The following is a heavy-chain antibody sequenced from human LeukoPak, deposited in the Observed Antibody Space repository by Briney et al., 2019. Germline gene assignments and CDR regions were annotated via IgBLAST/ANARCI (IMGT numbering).Heavy chain of an antibody. CDR3: ARHLSGVTGYTYGRGIDY. V-gene: IGHV3-30*02. J-gene: IGHJ4*02. CDR2: IRYDGSNK. D-gene: IGHD5-18*01. CDR1: GFTFSSYG. Sequence: GGSLRLSCAASGFTFSSYGMHWVRQAPGKGLEWVAFIRYDGSNKYYADSVKGRFTISRDNSKNTLYLQMNSLRPEDTAVYYCARHLSGVTGYTYGRGIDYWGQGTLVTVSS.